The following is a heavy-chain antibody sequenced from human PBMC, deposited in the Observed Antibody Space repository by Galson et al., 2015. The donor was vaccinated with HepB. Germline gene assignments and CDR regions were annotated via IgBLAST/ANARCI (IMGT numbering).Heavy chain of an antibody. CDR3: VVAAHGRYYYYGMDV. CDR2: ISSSSSTI. J-gene: IGHJ6*02. Sequence: SLRLSCAASGFTFSSYSMNWVRQAPGKGLEWVSYISSSSSTIYYADSVKGRFTISRDNAKNSLYLQMNSLRAEDTAVYYCVVAAHGRYYYYGMDVWGQGTTVTASS. V-gene: IGHV3-48*04. D-gene: IGHD2-15*01. CDR1: GFTFSSYS.